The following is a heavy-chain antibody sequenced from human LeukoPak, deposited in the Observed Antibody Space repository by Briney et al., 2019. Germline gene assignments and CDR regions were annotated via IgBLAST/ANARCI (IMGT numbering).Heavy chain of an antibody. CDR3: PRHPIDGRGYSYAYPFDI. V-gene: IGHV4-31*03. CDR1: GGSISSGGYY. Sequence: SQTLSLTCTVSGGSISSGGYYWSWIRQHPGKGLEWIGYIYYSGSTYYNPSLKSRVTISVDTSKNQFSLKLSSVTAADTAVYYCPRHPIDGRGYSYAYPFDIWRQGTMVTVSS. D-gene: IGHD5-18*01. CDR2: IYYSGST. J-gene: IGHJ3*02.